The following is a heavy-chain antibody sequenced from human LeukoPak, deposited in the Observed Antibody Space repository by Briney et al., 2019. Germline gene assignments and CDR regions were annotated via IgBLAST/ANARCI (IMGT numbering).Heavy chain of an antibody. D-gene: IGHD4-17*01. J-gene: IGHJ4*02. CDR2: ISGSGGST. CDR3: AKDVYGDYGGLDY. V-gene: IGHV3-23*01. Sequence: GGSLRLSCAASGFTFSSYAMSWVRQAPGKGLEWVSAISGSGGSTYYADSVKGRFTISRDNSKNTLYLQMNSLRAEDTAVYYYAKDVYGDYGGLDYWGQGTLVTVSS. CDR1: GFTFSSYA.